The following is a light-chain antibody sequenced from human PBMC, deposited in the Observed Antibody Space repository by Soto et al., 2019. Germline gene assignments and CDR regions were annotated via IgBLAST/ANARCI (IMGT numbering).Light chain of an antibody. CDR1: LSLMNFDGKTY. J-gene: IGKJ5*01. Sequence: DIVMTQTPLSLPVTTGQPASISSKSSLSLMNFDGKTYLYWFQQKLGKPPQLXMSEVSNRLSGVPDMFSGSGARTGCTLKISRVEDDDVWVDDCMQTIQLTITFGQGTRLEIK. CDR2: EVS. CDR3: MQTIQLTIT. V-gene: IGKV2D-29*01.